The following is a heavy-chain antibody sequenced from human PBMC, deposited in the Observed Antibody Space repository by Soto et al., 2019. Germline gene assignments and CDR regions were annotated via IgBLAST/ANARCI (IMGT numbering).Heavy chain of an antibody. CDR3: AAVQPSWQQLDPGDY. V-gene: IGHV1-58*02. CDR1: GFTFTSSA. D-gene: IGHD6-13*01. CDR2: IIVGSGNT. Sequence: QMQLVQSGPEVKKPGTSVKVSCKASGFTFTSSAMQWVRQARGQRLEWIGWIIVGSGNTNYAQKFQERVTITRDMSTSTAYMELSSLRSEDTAVYYCAAVQPSWQQLDPGDYWGQGTLVTVSS. J-gene: IGHJ4*02.